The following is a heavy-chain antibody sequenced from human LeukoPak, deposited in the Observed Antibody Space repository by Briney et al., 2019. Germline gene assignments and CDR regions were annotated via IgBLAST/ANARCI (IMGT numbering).Heavy chain of an antibody. D-gene: IGHD2-15*01. V-gene: IGHV3-43*02. CDR3: AKEIDTLGTNAFDI. Sequence: TGGSLRPSCAASGFTFAAYTMTWAGQAPGKGLDWVSLISGDGGSTYYADSGRGRFTISRDNSKNSLYLQMDSLRTEDTAFYYCAKEIDTLGTNAFDIWGQGTMVSVSS. CDR1: GFTFAAYT. J-gene: IGHJ3*02. CDR2: ISGDGGST.